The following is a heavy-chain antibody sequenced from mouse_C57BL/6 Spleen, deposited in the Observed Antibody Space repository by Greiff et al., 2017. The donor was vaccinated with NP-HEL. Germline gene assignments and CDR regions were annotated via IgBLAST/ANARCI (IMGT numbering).Heavy chain of an antibody. J-gene: IGHJ3*01. D-gene: IGHD2-1*01. Sequence: QVQLQQPGAELVMPGASVKLSCKASGYTFTSYWMHWVKQRPGQGLEWIGEIDPSDSYTNYNQKFKGKSTLTVDKSSSTAYMQLSSLTSEDSAVYYCARKGVDGNYLFAYWGQGTLVTVSA. CDR1: GYTFTSYW. CDR2: IDPSDSYT. CDR3: ARKGVDGNYLFAY. V-gene: IGHV1-69*01.